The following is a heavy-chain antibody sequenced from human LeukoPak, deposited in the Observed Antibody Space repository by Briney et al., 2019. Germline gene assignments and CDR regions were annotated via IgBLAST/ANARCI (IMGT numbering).Heavy chain of an antibody. CDR1: GFSFSGSA. CDR2: VKRKADNYAT. J-gene: IGHJ6*02. V-gene: IGHV3-73*01. CDR3: TRRVTYFGMDV. D-gene: IGHD2-21*02. Sequence: GGSLRLSCAASGFSFSGSAIHWVRQASGRGLEWVGRVKRKADNYATAYAASVNGRFTISRDDSKSTAYLQMTSLKPEGTAVYFCTRRVTYFGMDVWGQGTTVTVSS.